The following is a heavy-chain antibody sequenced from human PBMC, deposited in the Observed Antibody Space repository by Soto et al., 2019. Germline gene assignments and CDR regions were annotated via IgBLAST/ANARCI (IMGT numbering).Heavy chain of an antibody. Sequence: SGGSLRLSCAASGFTVSSNYMSWVRQAPGKGLEWVSVIYSGGSTYYADSVKGRFTISRDNSKNTLYLQMNSLRAEDTAVYYCASGNKPREFQHWGQGTLVTVSS. CDR1: GFTVSSNY. CDR2: IYSGGST. CDR3: ASGNKPREFQH. V-gene: IGHV3-53*01. J-gene: IGHJ1*01. D-gene: IGHD1-1*01.